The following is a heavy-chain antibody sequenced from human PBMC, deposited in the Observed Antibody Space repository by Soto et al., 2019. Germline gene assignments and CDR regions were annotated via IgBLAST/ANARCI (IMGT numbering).Heavy chain of an antibody. J-gene: IGHJ3*02. CDR1: GFTFSSYA. D-gene: IGHD3-22*01. Sequence: GGSLRLSCAASGFTFSSYAMSWVRQAPGKGLEWVSAISGSGGSTYYADSVKGRFTISRDNSKNTLYLQMNSLRAEDTAVYYCAKDRYYYDSSGYPAPGAFDIWGQGTMVTVSS. CDR3: AKDRYYYDSSGYPAPGAFDI. V-gene: IGHV3-23*01. CDR2: ISGSGGST.